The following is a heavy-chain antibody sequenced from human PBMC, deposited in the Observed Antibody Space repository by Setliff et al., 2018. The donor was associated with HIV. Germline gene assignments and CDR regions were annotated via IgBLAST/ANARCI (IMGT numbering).Heavy chain of an antibody. J-gene: IGHJ4*02. CDR2: INHSGRT. CDR3: ARSIVPVASGYYYFEY. CDR1: GGSFSGYH. V-gene: IGHV4-34*01. D-gene: IGHD3-3*01. Sequence: KTSETLSLTCAVYGGSFSGYHWNWIRQPPGKGLEWIGEINHSGRTNYNPSLKSRVTISVDTSKNQFSLRLSSVAAGDTAVYYCARSIVPVASGYYYFEYWGQGTLVTVSS.